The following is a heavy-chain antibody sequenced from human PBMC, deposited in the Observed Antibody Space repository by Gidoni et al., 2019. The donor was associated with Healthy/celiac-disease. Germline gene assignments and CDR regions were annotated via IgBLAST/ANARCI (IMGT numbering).Heavy chain of an antibody. J-gene: IGHJ4*02. CDR1: GFTFSSYA. CDR2: MSGSGGST. D-gene: IGHD1-26*01. Sequence: EVQLLESGGGLVQPGGSLRLSCAASGFTFSSYAMSWVRQAPGKGLEWVAAMSGSGGSTYYADSVKGRFTISRDNSKNTLCLQMNSLRAEDTAVYYCAKDHGVGATTFASHSWGQGTLVTVSS. V-gene: IGHV3-23*01. CDR3: AKDHGVGATTFASHS.